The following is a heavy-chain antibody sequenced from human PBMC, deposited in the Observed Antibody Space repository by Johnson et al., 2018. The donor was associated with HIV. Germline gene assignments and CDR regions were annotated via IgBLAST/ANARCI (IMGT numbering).Heavy chain of an antibody. J-gene: IGHJ3*02. CDR3: AKERHLVRAFDI. CDR1: GFTVSTNY. D-gene: IGHD6-6*01. Sequence: QVQLVESGGGLIQPGGSLRLSCAASGFTVSTNYMSWVRQAPGKGLEWVAVISYDGSNKYYADSVKGRFTISRDNSKDMLYLQMNSLRAEDTAVYYCAKERHLVRAFDIWGQGTMVTVSS. CDR2: ISYDGSNK. V-gene: IGHV3-30*18.